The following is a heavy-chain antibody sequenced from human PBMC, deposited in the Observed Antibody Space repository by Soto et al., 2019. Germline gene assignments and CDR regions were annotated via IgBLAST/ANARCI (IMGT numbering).Heavy chain of an antibody. CDR1: GFTFSSYG. V-gene: IGHV3-33*01. J-gene: IGHJ4*02. Sequence: LRLSCAASGFTFSSYGMHWVRQAPGKGLEWVAVIWYDGNKKYYKDSVKGRFTISRDNSKNTLYLQMNSLRAEDTAVYYCARDRDYGDYLDYWGQGTLVTVSS. D-gene: IGHD4-17*01. CDR3: ARDRDYGDYLDY. CDR2: IWYDGNKK.